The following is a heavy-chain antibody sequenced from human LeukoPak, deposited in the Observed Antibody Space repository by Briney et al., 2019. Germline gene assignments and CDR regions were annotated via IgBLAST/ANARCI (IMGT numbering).Heavy chain of an antibody. V-gene: IGHV5-51*01. CDR2: IYPGDSDT. Sequence: GASLKISCKGSGYSFTNYLIAWVRQAPRKGLEWMGIIYPGDSDTRYSPSLQGQVTISADKSISTAYLQWSSLKASDTAMYYCARRTYDSSCYFQYYFDYWGQGTLVTVSS. CDR1: GYSFTNYL. CDR3: ARRTYDSSCYFQYYFDY. J-gene: IGHJ4*02. D-gene: IGHD3-22*01.